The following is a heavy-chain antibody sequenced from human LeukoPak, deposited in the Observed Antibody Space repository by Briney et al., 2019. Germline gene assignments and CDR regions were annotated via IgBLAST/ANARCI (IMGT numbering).Heavy chain of an antibody. CDR2: IIPIFGTA. CDR1: GGTFSSYA. Sequence: ASVKVSCKASGGTFSSYAISWVRQAPGQGLEWMGGIIPIFGTANYAQKFQGRVTITADESTSTAYMELSSLRSEDTAVYYCARGLVDYGDFFCWGQGTPVTVSS. CDR3: ARGLVDYGDFFC. D-gene: IGHD4-17*01. J-gene: IGHJ4*02. V-gene: IGHV1-69*01.